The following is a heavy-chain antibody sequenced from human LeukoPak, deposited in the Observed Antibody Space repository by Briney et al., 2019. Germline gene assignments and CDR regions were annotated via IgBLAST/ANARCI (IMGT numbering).Heavy chain of an antibody. J-gene: IGHJ5*02. V-gene: IGHV3-7*03. D-gene: IGHD3-9*01. CDR2: VKEDGSET. CDR3: EKRTDWS. CDR1: GFIFDNYW. Sequence: GGSLRLTCEGSGFIFDNYWMSWVRQAPGKGLEWVANVKEDGSETYYSASVEGRFTMSRDNAKKTVYLQMNSLRVEDTAVYYCEKRTDWSWGQGILVTISS.